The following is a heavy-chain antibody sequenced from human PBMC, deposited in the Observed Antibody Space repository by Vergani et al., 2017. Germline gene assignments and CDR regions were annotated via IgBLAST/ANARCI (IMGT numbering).Heavy chain of an antibody. J-gene: IGHJ6*02. D-gene: IGHD4-23*01. CDR1: GGSFSGYY. V-gene: IGHV4-34*01. CDR2: INHSGST. Sequence: QVQLQQWGAGLLKPSETLSLTCAVYGGSFSGYYWSWIRQPPGKGLEWIGEINHSGSTNYNPSLESRVTISVDTSKNQFSLKLSSVTAADTAVYYCARDVKRLLRWEPYYYYGMDVWGQGTTVTVSS. CDR3: ARDVKRLLRWEPYYYYGMDV.